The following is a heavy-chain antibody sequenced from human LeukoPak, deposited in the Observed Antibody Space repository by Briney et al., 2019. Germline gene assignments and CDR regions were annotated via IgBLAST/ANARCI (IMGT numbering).Heavy chain of an antibody. Sequence: ASVKVSCKASGYTFTDDYIHWVRQAPGQGLEWMGWINVNSGGTNYAQKFYARVTMTRDTSISTAYMELSRLGSDDTAVYYCARAALRWLQYLGYWGQGTLVTVSS. CDR1: GYTFTDDY. V-gene: IGHV1-2*02. J-gene: IGHJ4*02. CDR2: INVNSGGT. D-gene: IGHD5-24*01. CDR3: ARAALRWLQYLGY.